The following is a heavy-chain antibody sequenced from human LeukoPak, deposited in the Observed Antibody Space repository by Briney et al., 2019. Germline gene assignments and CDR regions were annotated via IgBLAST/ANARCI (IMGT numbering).Heavy chain of an antibody. J-gene: IGHJ4*02. CDR2: IYTSGST. V-gene: IGHV4-61*02. Sequence: SQTLSLTCTVSGGSISSGSYYWSWIRQPAGKGLEWIGRIYTSGSTNYNPSLKSRVTMSVDTSKNQFSLKLSSVTAADTAVYYCARDAYRPYYFDYWGQGTLVTVSS. CDR3: ARDAYRPYYFDY. CDR1: GGSISSGSYY. D-gene: IGHD3-16*01.